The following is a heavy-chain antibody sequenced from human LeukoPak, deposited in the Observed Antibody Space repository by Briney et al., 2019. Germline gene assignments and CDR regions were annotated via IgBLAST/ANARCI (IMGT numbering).Heavy chain of an antibody. CDR3: ARVRALRYFPYYMDV. CDR2: ISAYNGNT. J-gene: IGHJ6*03. V-gene: IGHV1-18*01. Sequence: ASVKVSCKASGHTFTSYGISWVRQAPGQGLEWMGWISAYNGNTNYAQKLQGRVTMTTDTSTSTAYMELRSLRSDDTAVYYCARVRALRYFPYYMDVWGKGTTVTVSS. CDR1: GHTFTSYG. D-gene: IGHD3-9*01.